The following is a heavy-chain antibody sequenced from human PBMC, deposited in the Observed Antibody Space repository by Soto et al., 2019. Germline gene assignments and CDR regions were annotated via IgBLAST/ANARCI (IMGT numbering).Heavy chain of an antibody. CDR3: ARAMVPTSYYYGMDV. V-gene: IGHV5-51*01. J-gene: IGHJ6*02. D-gene: IGHD3-10*01. Sequence: GESLKISCKGSGDSFTSYWIGWVRQMPGKGLEWMGIIYPGDSDTRYSPSFQGQVTISADKSISTAYLQWSSLKASDTAMYYCARAMVPTSYYYGMDVWGQGTTVTVSS. CDR1: GDSFTSYW. CDR2: IYPGDSDT.